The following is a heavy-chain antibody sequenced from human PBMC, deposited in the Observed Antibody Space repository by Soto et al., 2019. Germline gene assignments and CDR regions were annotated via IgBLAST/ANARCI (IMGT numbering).Heavy chain of an antibody. Sequence: GGSLRLSCAASGFTFSSYSVSWVRQAPGKGLEWVSGFRSGGDDDTTYYADSVRGRFTISRDNSKNTLFLQMNSLRAEDTAIYYCAKKVNSGSGSQFFDYWGQGTLVTVSS. CDR3: AKKVNSGSGSQFFDY. D-gene: IGHD3-10*01. CDR2: FRSGGDDDTT. V-gene: IGHV3-23*01. J-gene: IGHJ4*02. CDR1: GFTFSSYS.